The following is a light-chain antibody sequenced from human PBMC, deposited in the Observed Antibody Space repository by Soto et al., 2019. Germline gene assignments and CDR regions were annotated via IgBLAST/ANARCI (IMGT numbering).Light chain of an antibody. J-gene: IGKJ2*01. CDR1: QSVSSSY. CDR3: QQYGSSPSYT. Sequence: EIVLTQSPGTLSLSPGERATLSCRASQSVSSSYLAWYQHKPGQAPRHFIYGASSRATCFPDRFSGSGSGTDFTLTISRLEPEDFAVYYCQQYGSSPSYTFVQGTKLEMK. V-gene: IGKV3-20*01. CDR2: GAS.